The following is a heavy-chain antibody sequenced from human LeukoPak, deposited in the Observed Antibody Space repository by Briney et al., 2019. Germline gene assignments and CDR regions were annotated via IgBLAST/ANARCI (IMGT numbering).Heavy chain of an antibody. J-gene: IGHJ4*02. CDR1: GGTFSSYA. CDR3: ARSSWIQQSSDF. CDR2: INTNTGNP. V-gene: IGHV7-4-1*02. D-gene: IGHD5-18*01. Sequence: ASVKVSCKASGGTFSSYAISWVRQAPGQGLEWMGWINTNTGNPTYAQAFTGRFVFSLDTSVTTTFLEISSLKAEDTAIYYCARSSWIQQSSDFWGQGTLVTVSS.